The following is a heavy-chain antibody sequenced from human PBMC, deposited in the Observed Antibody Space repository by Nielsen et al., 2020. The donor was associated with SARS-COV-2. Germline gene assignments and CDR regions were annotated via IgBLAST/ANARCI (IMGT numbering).Heavy chain of an antibody. J-gene: IGHJ6*03. Sequence: WIRQPPGKALEWLAHIFSNDEKSYSTSLKSRLTISKDTSKSQVVLTMTNMDPLDTATYYCARSQRYYDILTGYSPDYYYMDVWGKGTTVTVSS. CDR3: ARSQRYYDILTGYSPDYYYMDV. CDR2: IFSNDEK. V-gene: IGHV2-26*01. D-gene: IGHD3-9*01.